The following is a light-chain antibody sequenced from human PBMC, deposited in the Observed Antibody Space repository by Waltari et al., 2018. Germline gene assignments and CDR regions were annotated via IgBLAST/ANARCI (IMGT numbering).Light chain of an antibody. J-gene: IGKJ4*01. V-gene: IGKV3-11*01. Sequence: ETVLTQSPATLSLSPGERATLSCRASQRVSSYLAWYQQKPGQAPRLRIYDASNRATGIPARLSGSGSGTDFTLTISSLEPEDFAGYYCQQRSNWPPTFGGGTKVEIK. CDR3: QQRSNWPPT. CDR2: DAS. CDR1: QRVSSY.